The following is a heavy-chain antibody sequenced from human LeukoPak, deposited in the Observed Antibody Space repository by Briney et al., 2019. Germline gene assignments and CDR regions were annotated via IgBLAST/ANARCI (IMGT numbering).Heavy chain of an antibody. J-gene: IGHJ4*02. Sequence: PGGSLRLSCAASGFIVSSNYMSWVRQAPGKGLEWVSVIYSGGSTYYADSVKGRFTISRDNSKNTLYLQMNSLRAEDTAVYYCARGTTVRKLDYWGQGTLVTVSS. V-gene: IGHV3-53*01. D-gene: IGHD4-17*01. CDR3: ARGTTVRKLDY. CDR1: GFIVSSNY. CDR2: IYSGGST.